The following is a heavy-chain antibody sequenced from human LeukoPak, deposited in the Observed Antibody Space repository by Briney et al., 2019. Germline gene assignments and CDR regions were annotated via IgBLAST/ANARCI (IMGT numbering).Heavy chain of an antibody. CDR1: GFTFSSYS. D-gene: IGHD5-18*01. Sequence: GGSLRLSCAASGFTFSSYSMNWVRQAPGKGLEWVSSISSSSSYIYYADSVKGRFTISRDNAKNSLYLQMNSLRAEDTAVYHCARDPISADTAIDQFDYWGQGTLVTVSS. V-gene: IGHV3-21*01. CDR3: ARDPISADTAIDQFDY. CDR2: ISSSSSYI. J-gene: IGHJ4*02.